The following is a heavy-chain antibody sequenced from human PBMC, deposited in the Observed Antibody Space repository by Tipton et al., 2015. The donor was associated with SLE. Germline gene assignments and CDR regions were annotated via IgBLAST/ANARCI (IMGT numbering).Heavy chain of an antibody. D-gene: IGHD1-26*01. CDR2: IYYSGST. CDR3: AREAGYYSGGGL. CDR1: GGSISSSSYY. V-gene: IGHV4-39*07. Sequence: TLSLTCTVSGGSISSSSYYWGWIRQPPGKGLEWIGSIYYSGSTYYNPSLKSRVTISVDTSKNQFSLKLSSVTAADTAVYYCAREAGYYSGGGLWGQGTMVTVSS. J-gene: IGHJ3*01.